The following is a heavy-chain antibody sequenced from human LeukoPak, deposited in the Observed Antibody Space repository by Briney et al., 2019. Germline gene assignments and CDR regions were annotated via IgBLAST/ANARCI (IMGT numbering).Heavy chain of an antibody. CDR3: ARGGTGDRMSSYGY. V-gene: IGHV3-21*01. J-gene: IGHJ4*02. CDR2: ISSSSSYI. Sequence: GGSLRLTCASSGFTFSSYSMKWVPQAPGKGLEWVSSISSSSSYIYYADSVKGRFTTSRDNAKNSLYLQMNSLRVEDTAVYYCARGGTGDRMSSYGYWGQGTLVTVSS. D-gene: IGHD6-6*01. CDR1: GFTFSSYS.